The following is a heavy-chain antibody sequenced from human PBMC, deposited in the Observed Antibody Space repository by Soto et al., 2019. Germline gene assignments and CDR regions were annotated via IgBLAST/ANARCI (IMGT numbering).Heavy chain of an antibody. CDR3: ARAGYCSGVTCFHGNCDY. V-gene: IGHV1-46*01. J-gene: IGHJ4*02. Sequence: QVQLVQSGAEVKRPGASVKVSCKASGYTFTTYYMHWVRQAPGQGLEWLGIINPNGGSTTYAQKFQGRVTMTRDTSTIRVYLELRSLRSKDTAVYYCARAGYCSGVTCFHGNCDYWGQGTLVTVSA. CDR1: GYTFTTYY. D-gene: IGHD2-15*01. CDR2: INPNGGST.